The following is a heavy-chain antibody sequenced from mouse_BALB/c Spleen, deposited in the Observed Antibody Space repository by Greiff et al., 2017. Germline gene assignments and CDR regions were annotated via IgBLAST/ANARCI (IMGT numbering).Heavy chain of an antibody. V-gene: IGHV14-4*02. CDR3: NAWGITFAY. CDR2: IDPENGDT. Sequence: EVQLQQSGAELVRSGASVKLSCTASGFNIKDYYMHWVKQRPEQGLEWIGWIDPENGDTEYAPKFQGKATMTADTSSNTAYLQLSSLTSEDTAVYYCNAWGITFAYWGQGTLVTVSA. J-gene: IGHJ3*01. D-gene: IGHD2-4*01. CDR1: GFNIKDYY.